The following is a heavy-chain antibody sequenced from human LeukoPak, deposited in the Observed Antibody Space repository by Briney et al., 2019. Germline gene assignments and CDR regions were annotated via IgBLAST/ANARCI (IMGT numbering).Heavy chain of an antibody. D-gene: IGHD6-19*01. CDR2: ISGSGGST. J-gene: IGHJ4*02. CDR3: AKGEGIAVAGTVRFDY. Sequence: GGSLRLSCAASGFTFSSYAMSWVRQAPGKGLEWVSAISGSGGSTYYADSVKGRFTISRDNSKNTLYLQMNSLRAEDTAVYYCAKGEGIAVAGTVRFDYWGQGTLVTVSS. CDR1: GFTFSSYA. V-gene: IGHV3-23*01.